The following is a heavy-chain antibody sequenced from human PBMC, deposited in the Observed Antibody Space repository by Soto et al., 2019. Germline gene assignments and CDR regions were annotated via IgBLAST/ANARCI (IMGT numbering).Heavy chain of an antibody. V-gene: IGHV5-51*01. CDR1: GYSFTIYW. D-gene: IGHD3-22*01. Sequence: GESLKISCKGSGYSFTIYWIGWVRQMPGKGLEWMGIIYPGDSDTRYSPSFQGQVAISADKSISTAYLQWSSLKASDTAMYYRARHGPRVYYDNSDYYYYGMDVWGQGTTVTVSS. J-gene: IGHJ6*02. CDR3: ARHGPRVYYDNSDYYYYGMDV. CDR2: IYPGDSDT.